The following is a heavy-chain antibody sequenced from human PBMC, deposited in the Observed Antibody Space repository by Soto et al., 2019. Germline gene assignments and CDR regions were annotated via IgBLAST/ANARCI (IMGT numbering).Heavy chain of an antibody. D-gene: IGHD4-17*01. Sequence: QVQLQESAPGLVKPSDTLSLTCTVSDGSISSYYCSWIPQPPGKGLEWIGSLYYSGSTTYNPSLKSRVTISVDTSKNQFSLTLSSVTAAHTAVYYCARVDGDYLYYWCQGTLVSVS. CDR3: ARVDGDYLYY. CDR1: DGSISSYY. J-gene: IGHJ4*02. V-gene: IGHV4-59*07. CDR2: LYYSGST.